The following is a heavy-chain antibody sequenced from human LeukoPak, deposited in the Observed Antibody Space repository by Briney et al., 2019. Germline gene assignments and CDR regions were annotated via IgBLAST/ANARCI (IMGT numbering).Heavy chain of an antibody. D-gene: IGHD3-22*01. CDR3: ARGDYDTSGYKFDY. CDR2: IIPNSGGT. V-gene: IGHV1-2*06. J-gene: IGHJ4*02. Sequence: ASVKVSCKASGYTFTGYYMHWVRQAPGQGLEWMGRIIPNSGGTNSGQKFQGRLTMTRDTSISTAYMELGRLSSDDTAVYCCARGDYDTSGYKFDYWGQGTLVTVSS. CDR1: GYTFTGYY.